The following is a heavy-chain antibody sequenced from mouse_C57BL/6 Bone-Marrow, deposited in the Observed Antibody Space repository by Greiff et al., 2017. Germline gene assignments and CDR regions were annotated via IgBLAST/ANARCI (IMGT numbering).Heavy chain of an antibody. CDR2: IYPGSGST. Sequence: QVQLQQPGAELVKPGASVKMSCKASGYTFTSYWITWVKQRPGPGLEWIGDIYPGSGSTTYNEKFKSKATLTVDTSSSTASMQLSSLTSEDSAVYYCARKGQLRLPAWFAYWGQGTLVTVSA. J-gene: IGHJ3*01. V-gene: IGHV1-55*01. CDR1: GYTFTSYW. CDR3: ARKGQLRLPAWFAY. D-gene: IGHD3-2*02.